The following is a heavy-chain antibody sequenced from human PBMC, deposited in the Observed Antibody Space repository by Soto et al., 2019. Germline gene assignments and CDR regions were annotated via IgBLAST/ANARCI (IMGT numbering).Heavy chain of an antibody. D-gene: IGHD3-22*01. J-gene: IGHJ4*02. CDR1: GGSFSGYY. V-gene: IGHV4-34*01. CDR2: INHSGST. CDR3: AIIPSSGSVY. Sequence: QVQLQQWGAGMLKPSETLSLTCAVYGGSFSGYYWSWIRQPPGKGLEWIGEINHSGSTNYNPSLKSRVTISVDTSKNQFSLKLSSVTAADTAVYYCAIIPSSGSVYWGQGTLVTVSS.